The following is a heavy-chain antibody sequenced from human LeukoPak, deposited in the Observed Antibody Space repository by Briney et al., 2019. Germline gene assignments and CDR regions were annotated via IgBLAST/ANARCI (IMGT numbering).Heavy chain of an antibody. CDR2: ISDSGGST. V-gene: IGHV3-64D*09. D-gene: IGHD2-15*01. CDR1: GFPFSSYA. Sequence: GGSLRLSCSASGFPFSSYAMHWVRQAPGKGLEYVSAISDSGGSTYYADSVKGRFTISRDNSKNTLYLQMRSLRAQHTAVYFCVRGYSFGPYGMDVWGQGTTVTVSS. J-gene: IGHJ6*02. CDR3: VRGYSFGPYGMDV.